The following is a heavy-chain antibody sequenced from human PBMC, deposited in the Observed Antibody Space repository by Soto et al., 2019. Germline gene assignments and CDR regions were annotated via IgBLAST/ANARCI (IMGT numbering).Heavy chain of an antibody. D-gene: IGHD3-10*01. CDR2: ISYDGSNK. CDR1: GFTFSTYA. Sequence: QVQLVESGGGVVQPGRSLRLSCAASGFTFSTYAMYWVRQAPGKGLEWVAVISYDGSNKYYADSVKGRFTISRDNSKNTRYLQMNSLRVEDTAAYYCARDGPPYASGSYYNHGMDVWGQGTTVTVSS. J-gene: IGHJ6*02. V-gene: IGHV3-30-3*01. CDR3: ARDGPPYASGSYYNHGMDV.